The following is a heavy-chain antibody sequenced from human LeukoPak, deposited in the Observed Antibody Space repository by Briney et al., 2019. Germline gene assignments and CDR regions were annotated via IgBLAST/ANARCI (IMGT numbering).Heavy chain of an antibody. D-gene: IGHD3-16*01. CDR2: IYHSGST. Sequence: SETLSLTCTVSGASITSSGYYWGWIRQPPGKGLEWIGTIYHSGSTYYNPSLKSRVTISVDTSKNQFSLKLSSVTAADTAVYYCATTPAVFGGVILIYWGQGTLVTVSS. V-gene: IGHV4-39*01. CDR1: GASITSSGYY. J-gene: IGHJ4*02. CDR3: ATTPAVFGGVILIY.